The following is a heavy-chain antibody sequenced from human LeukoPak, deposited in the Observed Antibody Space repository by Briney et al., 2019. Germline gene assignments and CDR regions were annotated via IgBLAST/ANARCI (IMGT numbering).Heavy chain of an antibody. CDR2: MSYDGSNK. V-gene: IGHV3-30*18. J-gene: IGHJ6*02. CDR3: AKDKSWGSGKKFDYYYYFGMDV. Sequence: GGSLRLSCAASGFIFSRHCMTWFRQAPGKGLQWVAVMSYDGSNKHYADSVKGRFTISRDNSKNTLYLQMNNLRPEDTAVYYCAKDKSWGSGKKFDYYYYFGMDVWGQGTTVTVSS. CDR1: GFIFSRHC. D-gene: IGHD3-10*01.